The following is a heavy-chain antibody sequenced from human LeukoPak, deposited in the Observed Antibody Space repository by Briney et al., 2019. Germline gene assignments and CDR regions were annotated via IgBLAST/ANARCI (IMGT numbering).Heavy chain of an antibody. J-gene: IGHJ4*02. CDR1: GFTFDDYA. CDR3: AKDSPDVYGSGWNYFDY. V-gene: IGHV3-9*01. CDR2: VSWNSGSI. D-gene: IGHD6-19*01. Sequence: GRSLRLSCAASGFTFDDYAMHWVRQAPGKGLEWVSGVSWNSGSIGYADSVKGRFTISRDNAKNSLYLQMNSLRAEDTAVYYCAKDSPDVYGSGWNYFDYWGQGTLVTVSS.